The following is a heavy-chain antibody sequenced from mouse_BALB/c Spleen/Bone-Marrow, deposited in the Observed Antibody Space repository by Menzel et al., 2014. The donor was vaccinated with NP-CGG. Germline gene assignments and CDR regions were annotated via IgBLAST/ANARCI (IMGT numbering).Heavy chain of an antibody. CDR2: ISTYSGNT. CDR1: GYTFTDYA. D-gene: IGHD2-14*01. Sequence: QVQLQQSGPELVRPGVSVKISCKGSGYTFTDYAMHWVKQSHAKSLEWIGVISTYSGNTNYNQKFKGKATMTVDKSSSTAYMELARLTSEDSAIYYCARGSRYDGAWFAYWGQGTLVTVPA. CDR3: ARGSRYDGAWFAY. J-gene: IGHJ3*01. V-gene: IGHV1-67*01.